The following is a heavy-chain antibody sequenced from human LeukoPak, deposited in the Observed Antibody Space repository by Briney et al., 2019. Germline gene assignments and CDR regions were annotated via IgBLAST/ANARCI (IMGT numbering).Heavy chain of an antibody. D-gene: IGHD3-22*01. Sequence: SETLSLTCTVSGVSISSSSYYWDWIRQPPGKGLEWIETIYYSGTTYYNPSLKSRVTISVDTSRNQFSLKLSSVTATDTAVYYCARMIGDDAFDIWGQGTMVTVSS. CDR1: GVSISSSSYY. J-gene: IGHJ3*02. CDR3: ARMIGDDAFDI. CDR2: IYYSGTT. V-gene: IGHV4-39*01.